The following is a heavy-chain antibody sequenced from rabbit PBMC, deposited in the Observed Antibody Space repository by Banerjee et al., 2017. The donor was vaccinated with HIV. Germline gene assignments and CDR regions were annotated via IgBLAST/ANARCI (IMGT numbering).Heavy chain of an antibody. CDR3: AKWASGSAL. CDR2: IDAGSSGST. Sequence: QSLEESGGDLVKPGASLTLTCTASGFSFSSSYYMCWVRQAPGKGLEWIACIDAGSSGSTYYASWAKGRFTISKTSSTTVTLQVTSLTAADTATYFCAKWASGSALWGPGTLVTVS. CDR1: GFSFSSSYY. D-gene: IGHD1-1*01. V-gene: IGHV1S40*01. J-gene: IGHJ6*01.